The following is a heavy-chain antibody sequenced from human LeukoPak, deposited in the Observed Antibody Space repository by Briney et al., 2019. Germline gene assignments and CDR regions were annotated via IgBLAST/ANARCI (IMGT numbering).Heavy chain of an antibody. Sequence: SETLSLTCTVSGGSISSYYWSWIRQPPGKGLEWIGYIYYSGSTNYHPSLKSRVTISVDTSKNQFSLKLSSVTAADTAVYYCARVAVAAKADAFDIWGQGTMVTVSS. D-gene: IGHD6-19*01. CDR1: GGSISSYY. J-gene: IGHJ3*02. CDR2: IYYSGST. V-gene: IGHV4-59*12. CDR3: ARVAVAAKADAFDI.